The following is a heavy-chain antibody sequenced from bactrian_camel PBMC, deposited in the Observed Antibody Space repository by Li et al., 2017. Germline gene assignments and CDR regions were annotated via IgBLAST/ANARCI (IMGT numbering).Heavy chain of an antibody. CDR1: GFTFRDYD. V-gene: IGHV3-2*01. Sequence: HVQLVESGGGSVQAGGSLRLSCAASGFTFRDYDMSWVRQAPGKGLEWVSRIRSDDSIPEYTDSVKGRFTISRDSAKNTVSLQMNNLKSEDTALYYCASAVEPWGQETQVTVS. CDR3: ASAVEP. CDR2: IRSDDSIP. J-gene: IGHJ6*01.